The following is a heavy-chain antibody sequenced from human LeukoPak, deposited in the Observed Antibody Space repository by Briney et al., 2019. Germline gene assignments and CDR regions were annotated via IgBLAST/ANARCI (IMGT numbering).Heavy chain of an antibody. D-gene: IGHD5-18*01. Sequence: GGSLTLSCAASGFTFSDYSMNWVRQAPGKGLEWVSYINGHGDATYYADSVEGRFSISRDNAKKSLYLQMDSLRAEDTAVYYCARDLPRGYSCDYWGQGTLVTVSS. CDR2: INGHGDAT. CDR1: GFTFSDYS. V-gene: IGHV3-48*01. CDR3: ARDLPRGYSCDY. J-gene: IGHJ4*02.